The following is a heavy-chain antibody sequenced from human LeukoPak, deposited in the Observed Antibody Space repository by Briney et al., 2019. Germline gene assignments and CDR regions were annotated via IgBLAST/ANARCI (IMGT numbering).Heavy chain of an antibody. CDR1: GYMFTGHY. Sequence: ASVKVSCKTSGYMFTGHYMHWVRQAPGQGLEWMGWINPKSGDTNIAQKFQGRVTMTRDTSISTAYMELSRLRSDDTAVYYCARGRGSYYYYYYMDVWGKGTTVTISS. D-gene: IGHD3-16*01. CDR3: ARGRGSYYYYYYMDV. J-gene: IGHJ6*03. CDR2: INPKSGDT. V-gene: IGHV1-2*02.